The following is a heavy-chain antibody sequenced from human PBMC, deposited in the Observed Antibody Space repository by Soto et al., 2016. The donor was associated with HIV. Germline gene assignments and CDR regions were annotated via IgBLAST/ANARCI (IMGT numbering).Heavy chain of an antibody. CDR2: VNHSGST. D-gene: IGHD2-21*01. CDR3: ARGARFTIPYYYYIDV. J-gene: IGHJ6*03. Sequence: QVQLQQWGAGLLKPSETLSLTCAVYGGSLSGFYWSWIRQSPGKGLEWIGEVNHSGSTNYNPSLKSRITISIDTSKNQFSLKLRSVTAADTAVFYCARGARFTIPYYYYIDVWGNGTTVTVSS. V-gene: IGHV4-34*02. CDR1: GGSLSGFY.